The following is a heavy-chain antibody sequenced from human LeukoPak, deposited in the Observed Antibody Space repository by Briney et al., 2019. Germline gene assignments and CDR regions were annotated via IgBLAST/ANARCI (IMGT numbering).Heavy chain of an antibody. Sequence: GGSLRLSCAASGFMFNSYVMSWVRQAPGKGLEWVSAINGGGGNTYYADSVKGRFTISRDNSKNMVYLQMNSLRADGTAVYYCAKSVVVITFRFDDWGQGALVTVSP. J-gene: IGHJ4*02. CDR2: INGGGGNT. D-gene: IGHD2-15*01. CDR3: AKSVVVITFRFDD. CDR1: GFMFNSYV. V-gene: IGHV3-23*01.